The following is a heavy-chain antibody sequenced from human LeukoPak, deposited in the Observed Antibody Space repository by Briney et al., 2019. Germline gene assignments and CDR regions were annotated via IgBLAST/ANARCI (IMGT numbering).Heavy chain of an antibody. CDR1: GFTFDDYA. CDR3: AKDMAAAVSQYYGMDV. J-gene: IGHJ6*02. CDR2: ISWNSGSI. Sequence: GGSLRLSCAASGFTFDDYAMHWVRQAPGKGLEWVSGISWNSGSIGYADSVKGRFTISRDNAKNSLYLQMNSLRAEDTALYYCAKDMAAAVSQYYGMDVWAKGPRSPSP. D-gene: IGHD6-13*01. V-gene: IGHV3-9*01.